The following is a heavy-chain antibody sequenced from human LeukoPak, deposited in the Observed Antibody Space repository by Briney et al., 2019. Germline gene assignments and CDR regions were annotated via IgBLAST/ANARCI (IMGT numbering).Heavy chain of an antibody. CDR1: GFTFSRYA. V-gene: IGHV3-23*01. Sequence: GGSLRLSCTGSGFTFSRYALSWARQAPGKGLECVSLISAAGGSTNYADSVKGWFTISRDNSKTTVFLQMDSLSAEDTALYFCAKGSSYWYFSPPDSWGQGTLVTVSS. D-gene: IGHD2-8*02. J-gene: IGHJ4*02. CDR2: ISAAGGST. CDR3: AKGSSYWYFSPPDS.